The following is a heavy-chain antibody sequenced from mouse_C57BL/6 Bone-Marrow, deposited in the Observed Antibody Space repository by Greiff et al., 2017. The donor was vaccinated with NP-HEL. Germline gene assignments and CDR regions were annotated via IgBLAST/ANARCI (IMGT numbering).Heavy chain of an antibody. CDR2: IYPGNGDT. J-gene: IGHJ4*01. Sequence: VQLQQSGTVLVRPGASVKMSCKTSGYTFTSYWMHWVKQRPGQGLEWIGAIYPGNGDTSYNQKFKGKAKLTAVTSASTAYMELSSLTTEDSAVYYGTRGKADAMDYWGQGTSVTVSS. CDR1: GYTFTSYW. CDR3: TRGKADAMDY. V-gene: IGHV1-5*01.